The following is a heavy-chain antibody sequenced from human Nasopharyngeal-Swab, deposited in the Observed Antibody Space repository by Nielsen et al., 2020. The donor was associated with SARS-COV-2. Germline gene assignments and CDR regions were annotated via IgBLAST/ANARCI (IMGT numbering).Heavy chain of an antibody. V-gene: IGHV3-9*01. CDR2: ISGNSGSI. D-gene: IGHD7-27*01. CDR1: GFTFDDYA. J-gene: IGHJ3*02. Sequence: SLRLSCAASGFTFDDYAMHWVRQAPGKGLEWDSGISGNSGSIGYADSVKGRFTISRDNAKNSLYLQMNSLRAEDTALYYCAKLAFVGTTYDAFDIWGQGTMVTVSS. CDR3: AKLAFVGTTYDAFDI.